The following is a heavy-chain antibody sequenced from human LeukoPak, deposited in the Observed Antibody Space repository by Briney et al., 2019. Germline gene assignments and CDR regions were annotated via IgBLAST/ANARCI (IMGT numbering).Heavy chain of an antibody. CDR2: ISGSGGST. J-gene: IGHJ4*02. CDR3: AKMDSRPRVVVPAANVGY. D-gene: IGHD2-2*01. Sequence: GGSLRLSCAASGFIFSDYYMNWIRQAPGKGLEWVSAISGSGGSTYYADSVKGRFTISRDNSKNTLYLQMNSLRAEDTAVYYCAKMDSRPRVVVPAANVGYWGQGTLVTVSS. CDR1: GFIFSDYY. V-gene: IGHV3-23*01.